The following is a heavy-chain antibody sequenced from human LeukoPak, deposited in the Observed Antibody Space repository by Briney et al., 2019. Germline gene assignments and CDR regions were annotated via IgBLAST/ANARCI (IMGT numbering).Heavy chain of an antibody. J-gene: IGHJ4*02. CDR2: ISSSGNT. CDR1: DGSTSGGNYY. Sequence: KTSETLSLTCIVSDGSTSGGNYYWGWIRRPPGKGLEWIGGISSSGNTYYNPSLKSRITISIDTSKNHFSLKLSSVTAADTAVYYCARLGAGPTYYDFWSGYSSFYFDYWGQGTLVTVSS. D-gene: IGHD3-3*01. V-gene: IGHV4-39*02. CDR3: ARLGAGPTYYDFWSGYSSFYFDY.